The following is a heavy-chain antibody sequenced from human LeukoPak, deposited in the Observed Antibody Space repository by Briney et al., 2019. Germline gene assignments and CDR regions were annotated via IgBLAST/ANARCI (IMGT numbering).Heavy chain of an antibody. Sequence: ASVKVSCKASGYTFTGHYIHWVRQAPGEGLEWVGWITPNSDGTDYAQKFQGRVTMTRDTSITTAYMELSSLRSDDTAVYYCARSPIGLGFFDYWGQGTLVTVSS. J-gene: IGHJ4*02. CDR3: ARSPIGLGFFDY. D-gene: IGHD7-27*01. V-gene: IGHV1-2*02. CDR1: GYTFTGHY. CDR2: ITPNSDGT.